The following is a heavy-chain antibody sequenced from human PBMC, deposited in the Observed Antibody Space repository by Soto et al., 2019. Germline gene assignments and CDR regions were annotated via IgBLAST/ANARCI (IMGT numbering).Heavy chain of an antibody. CDR2: ISAYNGNT. J-gene: IGHJ5*02. CDR1: CYTFTIYG. CDR3: ARDIARGFLFDP. V-gene: IGHV1-18*01. Sequence: KGDCKAACYTFTIYGSSWGRNAPGQGLEWMGWISAYNGNTNYAQKLQGRVTMTTDTSTSTAYMELRSLRSDDTAVYYCARDIARGFLFDPWGQGTLVTVSS. D-gene: IGHD5-12*01.